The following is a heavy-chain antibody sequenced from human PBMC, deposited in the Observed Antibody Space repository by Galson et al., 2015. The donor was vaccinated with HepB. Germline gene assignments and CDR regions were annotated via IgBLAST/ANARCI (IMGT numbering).Heavy chain of an antibody. CDR1: GYSFTSNS. Sequence: SVKVSCKASGYSFTSNSIHWVRQAPGQRLEWMGGINAGNGNTKDSQKFQGRVTITRDTSASTAYMELSSLRSEDTAVYYCARLNYYDCRGYFYDPFFDYWGQGTLVTVSS. V-gene: IGHV1-3*01. CDR3: ARLNYYDCRGYFYDPFFDY. J-gene: IGHJ4*02. CDR2: INAGNGNT. D-gene: IGHD3-22*01.